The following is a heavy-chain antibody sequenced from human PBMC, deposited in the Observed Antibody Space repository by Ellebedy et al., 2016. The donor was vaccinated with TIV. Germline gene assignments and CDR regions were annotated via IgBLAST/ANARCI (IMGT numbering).Heavy chain of an antibody. J-gene: IGHJ3*02. CDR2: IYHSGST. D-gene: IGHD2/OR15-2a*01. CDR3: ATFRNLDGFDI. CDR1: GYSISTGSY. Sequence: SETLSFTCAVSGYSISTGSYWGWIRQPPGKGLEWIGSIYHSGSTYYNPSLKRRVSISMDTSRNQFSLRLSSVTAADTAIFYCATFRNLDGFDIWGQGTMVTVSS. V-gene: IGHV4-38-2*01.